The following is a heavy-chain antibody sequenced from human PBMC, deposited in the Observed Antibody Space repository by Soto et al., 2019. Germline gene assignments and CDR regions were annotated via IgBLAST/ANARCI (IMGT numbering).Heavy chain of an antibody. V-gene: IGHV3-23*01. Sequence: EVQLLESGGGLVQPGGSLRLSCAASGFTFSSYAMSWVRQAPGKGLEWVSAISGSGGSTYYADSVKGRFTISRDNSKNTLYLQMNGLRAEDTAVYYCAKDLTPGYYFDYWGQGTLVTVSS. CDR2: ISGSGGST. J-gene: IGHJ4*02. CDR3: AKDLTPGYYFDY. CDR1: GFTFSSYA.